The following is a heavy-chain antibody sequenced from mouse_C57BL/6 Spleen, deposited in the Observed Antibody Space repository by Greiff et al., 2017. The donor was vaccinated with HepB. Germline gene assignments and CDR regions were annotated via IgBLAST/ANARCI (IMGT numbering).Heavy chain of an antibody. CDR2: IDPANGNT. Sequence: EVQLQQSVAELVRPGASVKLSCTASGFNIQNTYMHWVKQRPEQGLEWIGRIDPANGNTKYAPKFQGKATITADTSSNTAYLQLSSLTSEDTAIYYCASSVVALDYWAKAPLSQSPQ. CDR3: ASSVVALDY. D-gene: IGHD1-1*01. CDR1: GFNIQNTY. J-gene: IGHJ2*01. V-gene: IGHV14-3*01.